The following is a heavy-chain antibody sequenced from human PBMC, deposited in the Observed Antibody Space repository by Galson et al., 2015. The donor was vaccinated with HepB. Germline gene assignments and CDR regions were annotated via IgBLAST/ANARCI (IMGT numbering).Heavy chain of an antibody. CDR2: INSDGSST. Sequence: SLRLSCAASGFTFSSYWMHWVRQAPGKGLVWVSRINSDGSSTSYADSVKGRFTISRDNSKNTLYLQMNSLRAEDTAVYYCAKARITMVRGGWFDPWGQGTLVTVSS. CDR1: GFTFSSYW. J-gene: IGHJ5*02. D-gene: IGHD3-10*01. CDR3: AKARITMVRGGWFDP. V-gene: IGHV3-74*01.